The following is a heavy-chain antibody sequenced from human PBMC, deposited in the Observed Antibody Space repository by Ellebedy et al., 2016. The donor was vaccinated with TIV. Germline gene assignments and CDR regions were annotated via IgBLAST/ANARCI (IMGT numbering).Heavy chain of an antibody. CDR1: GGTFSSYA. D-gene: IGHD3-10*01. J-gene: IGHJ6*02. CDR3: ARDPRVLLWFGEPPSGYYYGMDV. CDR2: IIPIFGTA. V-gene: IGHV1-69*06. Sequence: SVKVSXXASGGTFSSYAISWVRQAPGQGLEWMGGIIPIFGTANYAQKFQGRVTITADKSTSTAYMELSSLRSEDTAVYYCARDPRVLLWFGEPPSGYYYGMDVWGQGTTVTVSS.